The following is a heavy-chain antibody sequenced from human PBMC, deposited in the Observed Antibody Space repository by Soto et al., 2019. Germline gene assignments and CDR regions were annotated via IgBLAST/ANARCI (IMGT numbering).Heavy chain of an antibody. CDR1: NGSVSSVTYS. V-gene: IGHV4-30-2*01. CDR2: IYYSGTT. J-gene: IGHJ6*02. CDR3: ARGHYYYGMHX. Sequence: SETLSLTCTVSNGSVSSVTYSWSWVRQPPGKGLEWIGYIYYSGTTYYTPSLKSRLTMSMDRANDHFSLNLTSVTAADTAVYLCARGHYYYGMHXWGQGITFTVS.